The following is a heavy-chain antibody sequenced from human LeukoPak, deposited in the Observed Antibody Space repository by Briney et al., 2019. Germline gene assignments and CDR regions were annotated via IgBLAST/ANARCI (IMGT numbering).Heavy chain of an antibody. CDR1: GFTFSVYA. J-gene: IGHJ4*02. CDR3: VKDGLAFCGGDWYSYFDY. Sequence: GGSLPLSCSASGFTFSVYAIHWVRQAPGKGLEYVSTIISNGGSTYYADSVKGRFTISRDNSKNTVSLQMSSLRAEDTALYYCVKDGLAFCGGDWYSYFDYWGQGTLVTVSS. V-gene: IGHV3-64D*06. D-gene: IGHD2-21*02. CDR2: IISNGGST.